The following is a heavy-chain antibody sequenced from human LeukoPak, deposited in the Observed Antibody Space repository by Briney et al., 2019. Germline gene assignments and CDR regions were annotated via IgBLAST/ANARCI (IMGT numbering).Heavy chain of an antibody. D-gene: IGHD5-18*01. J-gene: IGHJ4*02. V-gene: IGHV3-21*01. CDR2: ISSTGTYI. CDR3: AREPTAMIL. CDR1: GFTFSSYS. Sequence: GGSLRLSCAASGFTFSSYSMNWVRQTPGKGLEWVSSISSTGTYIYYADSVKGRFTISRDNAKNSLYLQMNSLRAEDTAAYYCAREPTAMILWGQGTLVTVSS.